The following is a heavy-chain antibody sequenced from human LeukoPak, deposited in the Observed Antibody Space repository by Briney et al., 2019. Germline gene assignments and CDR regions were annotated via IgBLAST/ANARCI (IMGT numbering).Heavy chain of an antibody. CDR3: ARVLELGYCSGGSCYSFDAFDI. CDR2: IYYSGST. J-gene: IGHJ3*02. D-gene: IGHD2-15*01. V-gene: IGHV4-31*03. CDR1: GGSISSSSYY. Sequence: SETLSLTCTVSGGSISSSSYYWSWIRQHPGKGLEWIGYIYYSGSTYYNPSLKSRVTISVDTSKNQFSLKLSSVTAADTAVYYCARVLELGYCSGGSCYSFDAFDIWGQGTMVTVSS.